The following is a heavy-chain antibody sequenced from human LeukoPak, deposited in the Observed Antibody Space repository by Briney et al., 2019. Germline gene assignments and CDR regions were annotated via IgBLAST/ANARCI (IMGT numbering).Heavy chain of an antibody. CDR2: VKSKTDGGTT. CDR1: GFTFSHAW. V-gene: IGHV3-15*07. J-gene: IGHJ6*02. CDR3: TTHLTNHLLREVIFKVVPGYGMDV. Sequence: GGSLRLSCAASGFTFSHAWMNWVRQAPGKGLEWVGRVKSKTDGGTTDYTAPVKGRFTISRDESKNTLYLRMNSLKTEDTAVYYCTTHLTNHLLREVIFKVVPGYGMDVWGQGTAVTVSS. D-gene: IGHD3-3*01.